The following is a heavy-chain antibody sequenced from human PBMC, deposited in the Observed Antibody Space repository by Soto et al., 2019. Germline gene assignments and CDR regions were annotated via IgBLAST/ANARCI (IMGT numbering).Heavy chain of an antibody. CDR1: GFSLSTSGMC. J-gene: IGHJ4*02. CDR3: ARRPLTRLSGDYYFDY. D-gene: IGHD4-17*01. V-gene: IGHV2-70*01. Sequence: SGPTLVNPTQTLTLTCTFSGFSLSTSGMCVSWIRQPPGKALEWLALIDWDDDKYYSTSLKTRLTISKDTSKNQVVLTMTNMDPVDTATYYCARRPLTRLSGDYYFDYWGQGTLVTVSS. CDR2: IDWDDDK.